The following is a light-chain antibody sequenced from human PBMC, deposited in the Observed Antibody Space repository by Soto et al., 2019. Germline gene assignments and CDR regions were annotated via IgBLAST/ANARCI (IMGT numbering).Light chain of an antibody. J-gene: IGKJ5*01. V-gene: IGKV3D-20*02. CDR2: GAY. CDR3: KHRMNWPLT. Sequence: EIVLTQSPGTLSLSPGERATLSRRASQSVRSSYLAWYQQKPGQAHRLXIYGAYSRATGIQDRFTGSGSGTDFTLTISRLEPEDIAVYYCKHRMNWPLTFGQGTRLEI. CDR1: QSVRSSY.